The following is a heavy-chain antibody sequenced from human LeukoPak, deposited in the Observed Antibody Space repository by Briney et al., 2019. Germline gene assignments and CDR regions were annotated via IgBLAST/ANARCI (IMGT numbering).Heavy chain of an antibody. Sequence: SGGSLRLSCAASGLTFASHAMTWIRQAPGKGLEWVSSISATDGSTYYADSVRGRFTISRDNSKNTLFLQMNSLGAEDTALYYCVACASASCYGDRFDPWGQGTLVTVSS. CDR1: GLTFASHA. J-gene: IGHJ5*02. CDR2: ISATDGST. CDR3: VACASASCYGDRFDP. D-gene: IGHD2-2*01. V-gene: IGHV3-23*01.